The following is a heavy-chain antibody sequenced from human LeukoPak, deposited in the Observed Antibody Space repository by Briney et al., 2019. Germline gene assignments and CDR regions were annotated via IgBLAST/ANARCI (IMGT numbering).Heavy chain of an antibody. CDR1: GGSFSGYY. CDR3: ATSTDIVVVPAARGYNWFDP. CDR2: INHSGST. J-gene: IGHJ5*02. D-gene: IGHD2-2*01. Sequence: PSETLSLTCAVYGGSFSGYYWNWIRQPPGKGLEWIGEINHSGSTNYNPSLKSRVTISVDTSKNQFSLKLSSVTAADTAVYYCATSTDIVVVPAARGYNWFDPWGQGTLVTVSS. V-gene: IGHV4-34*01.